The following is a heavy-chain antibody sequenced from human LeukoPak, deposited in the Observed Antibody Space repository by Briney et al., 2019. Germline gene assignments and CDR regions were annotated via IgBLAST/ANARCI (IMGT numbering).Heavy chain of an antibody. CDR2: IYYSGSA. D-gene: IGHD3-9*01. J-gene: IGHJ3*02. Sequence: PSETLSLTCTVSGGSISSYYWSWIRRPPGKGLEWIGYIYYSGSANYNPSLKSRVTISVDTSKNQFSLKLSSVTAADTAVYYCARVSVLRYFDWLPPADAFDIWGQGTMVTVSS. CDR1: GGSISSYY. V-gene: IGHV4-59*01. CDR3: ARVSVLRYFDWLPPADAFDI.